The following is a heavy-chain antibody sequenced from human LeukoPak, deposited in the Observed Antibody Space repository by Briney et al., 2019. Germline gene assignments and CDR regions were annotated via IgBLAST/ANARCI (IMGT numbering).Heavy chain of an antibody. CDR3: ARVGTYDYGDYEH. V-gene: IGHV4-39*07. CDR1: GGSISSSSYY. Sequence: RASETLSLTCTVSGGSISSSSYYWGWIRQPPGKGLEWIGSIYYSGSTYYNPSLKSRVTISVDTSKNQFSLKLSSVTAADTAVYYCARVGTYDYGDYEHWGQGTLVTVSS. CDR2: IYYSGST. J-gene: IGHJ4*02. D-gene: IGHD4-17*01.